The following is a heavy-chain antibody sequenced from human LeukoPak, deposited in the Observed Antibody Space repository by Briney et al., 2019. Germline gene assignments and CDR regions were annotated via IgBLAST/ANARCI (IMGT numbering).Heavy chain of an antibody. CDR3: ARDDGVVVVREAFDI. V-gene: IGHV4-34*01. CDR1: GGSFSGYY. CDR2: INHSGST. D-gene: IGHD2-2*01. J-gene: IGHJ3*02. Sequence: SETLSLTCAVYGGSFSGYYWSWIRQPPGKGLEWIGEINHSGSTNYNPSLKSRVTISVDTSKNQFSLKLSSVTAADTAVYYCARDDGVVVVREAFDIWGQGTMVTVSS.